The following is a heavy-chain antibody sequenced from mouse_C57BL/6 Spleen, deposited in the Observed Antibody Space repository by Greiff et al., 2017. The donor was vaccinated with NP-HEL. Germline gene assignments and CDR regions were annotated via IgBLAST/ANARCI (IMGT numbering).Heavy chain of an antibody. V-gene: IGHV1-53*01. CDR2: INPSNGGT. D-gene: IGHD1-1*01. CDR3: ATRGGSSPWFAY. Sequence: QVQLKQSGTELVKPGASVKLSCKASGYTFTSYWMHWVKQRPGQGLEWIGNINPSNGGTNYNEKFKSKATLTVDKSSSTAYMQLSSLTSEDSAVYYCATRGGSSPWFAYWGQGTLVTVSA. J-gene: IGHJ3*01. CDR1: GYTFTSYW.